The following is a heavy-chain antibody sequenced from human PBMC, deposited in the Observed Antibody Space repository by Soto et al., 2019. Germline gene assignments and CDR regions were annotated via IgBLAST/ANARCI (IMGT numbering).Heavy chain of an antibody. Sequence: SETLSLTCTVSGGSISSSSYYWGWIRQPPGKGLEWIGSIYYSGSTYYNPSLKSRVTISVDTSKNQFSLKLSSVTAADTAVYYCASTDTAAAGTFAFDIWGQGTMVTVSS. J-gene: IGHJ3*02. CDR2: IYYSGST. D-gene: IGHD6-13*01. V-gene: IGHV4-39*01. CDR3: ASTDTAAAGTFAFDI. CDR1: GGSISSSSYY.